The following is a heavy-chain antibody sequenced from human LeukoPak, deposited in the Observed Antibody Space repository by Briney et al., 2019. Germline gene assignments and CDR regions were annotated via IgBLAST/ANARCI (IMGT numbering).Heavy chain of an antibody. CDR3: AKGGGYGGYDTGAFDI. CDR2: ISYDGTNK. J-gene: IGHJ3*02. CDR1: RFTFNKYG. Sequence: GRSLRLSCAASRFTFNKYGMHWVRQAPGKGLEWVAVISYDGTNKYYTDSVKGRFTISRDNSKNTLYLQMNSLRAEDTALYYCAKGGGYGGYDTGAFDIWGQGTMVTVSS. V-gene: IGHV3-30*18. D-gene: IGHD5-12*01.